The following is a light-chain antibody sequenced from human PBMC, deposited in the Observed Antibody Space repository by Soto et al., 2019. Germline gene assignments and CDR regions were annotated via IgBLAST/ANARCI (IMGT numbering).Light chain of an antibody. V-gene: IGLV2-14*02. J-gene: IGLJ1*01. CDR2: EVS. CDR1: SSDVGNYNL. Sequence: QSALTQPASVSGSPGQSITISCTGTSSDVGNYNLVSWYQQHPGKAPKLMIFEVSYRPSGVSNRFSGSKSGNTASLTISGLQAEDEDDYYCISYTTSSTSYVFGTGTKLTVL. CDR3: ISYTTSSTSYV.